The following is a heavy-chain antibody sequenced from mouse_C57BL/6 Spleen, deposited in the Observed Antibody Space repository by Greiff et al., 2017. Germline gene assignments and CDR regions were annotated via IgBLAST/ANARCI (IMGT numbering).Heavy chain of an antibody. CDR1: GFTFSDYG. Sequence: VQLQQSGGGLVKPGGSLKLSCAASGFTFSDYGMHWVRQAPEKGLEWVAYISSGSSTIYYADTVKGRFTISRDNAKNTLFLQMTSLRSEDTAMYYCARNWDENYFDYWGQGTTLTVSS. CDR2: ISSGSSTI. J-gene: IGHJ2*01. CDR3: ARNWDENYFDY. V-gene: IGHV5-17*01. D-gene: IGHD4-1*01.